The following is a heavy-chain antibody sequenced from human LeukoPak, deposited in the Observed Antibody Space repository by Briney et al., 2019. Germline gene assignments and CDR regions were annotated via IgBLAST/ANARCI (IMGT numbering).Heavy chain of an antibody. Sequence: SETLSLTCAVYGGSFSGYCWSWLRQPPGKGLEWIGEINHSGSTNYNPSLKSRVTISVDTSKNQFSLKLSSVTAADTAVYYCARGPGSGSYHGFDYWGQGTLVTVSS. CDR3: ARGPGSGSYHGFDY. D-gene: IGHD3-10*01. CDR1: GGSFSGYC. V-gene: IGHV4-34*01. J-gene: IGHJ4*02. CDR2: INHSGST.